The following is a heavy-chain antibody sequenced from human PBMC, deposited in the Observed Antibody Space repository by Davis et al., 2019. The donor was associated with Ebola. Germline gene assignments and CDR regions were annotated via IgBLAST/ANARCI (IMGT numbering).Heavy chain of an antibody. CDR3: ARDATIVVVPRYYYYGMDV. D-gene: IGHD2-2*01. J-gene: IGHJ6*02. CDR2: IKQDGSEK. V-gene: IGHV3-7*01. CDR1: GGSFSGYY. Sequence: ETLSLTCAVYGGSFSGYYWSWVRQAPGKGLEWVANIKQDGSEKYYVDSVKGRFTISRDNAKNSLYLQMNSLRAEDTAVYYCARDATIVVVPRYYYYGMDVWGQGTTVTVSS.